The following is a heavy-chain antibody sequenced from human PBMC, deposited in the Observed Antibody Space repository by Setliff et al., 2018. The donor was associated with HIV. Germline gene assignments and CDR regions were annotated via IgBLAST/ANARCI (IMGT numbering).Heavy chain of an antibody. CDR1: GGTFSSYA. D-gene: IGHD3-22*01. CDR2: IIPILGIA. V-gene: IGHV1-69*10. CDR3: ARGGDYDSSGYYVT. J-gene: IGHJ4*02. Sequence: RASVKVSCKASGGTFSSYAISWVPQAPGQGLEWMGGIIPILGIANYAQKFQGRVTITADKSTSTSYMHLSSLRAEDTAVYFCARGGDYDSSGYYVTWGQGSLVTVSS.